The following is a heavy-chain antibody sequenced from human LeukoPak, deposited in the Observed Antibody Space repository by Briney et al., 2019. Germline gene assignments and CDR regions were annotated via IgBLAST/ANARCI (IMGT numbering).Heavy chain of an antibody. CDR3: ARDDPAAGTLDY. D-gene: IGHD6-13*01. Sequence: GGSLRLSCAASGSTFSSYGMHWVRQAPGKGLEWVAVIWYDGSNKYYADSVKGRFTISRDNSKNTLYLQMNSLRAEDTAVYYCARDDPAAGTLDYWGQGTLVTVSS. J-gene: IGHJ4*02. V-gene: IGHV3-33*01. CDR1: GSTFSSYG. CDR2: IWYDGSNK.